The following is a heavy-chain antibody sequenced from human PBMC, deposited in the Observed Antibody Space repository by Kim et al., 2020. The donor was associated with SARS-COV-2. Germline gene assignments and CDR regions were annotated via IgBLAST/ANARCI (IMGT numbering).Heavy chain of an antibody. CDR1: GFTFSSYG. V-gene: IGHV3-33*01. CDR2: IWFDGSNK. D-gene: IGHD3-10*01. J-gene: IGHJ4*02. Sequence: GGSLRLSCAASGFTFSSYGMHWVRQAPGKGLEWVAVIWFDGSNKYYADSVKGRFTISRDNSKNTLYLQMNSLRAEDTAVYYCARDPRGYYGSEPTYYVDYWGQGTLVTVSS. CDR3: ARDPRGYYGSEPTYYVDY.